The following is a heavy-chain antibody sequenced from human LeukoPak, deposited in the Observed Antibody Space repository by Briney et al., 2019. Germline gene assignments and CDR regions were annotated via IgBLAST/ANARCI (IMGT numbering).Heavy chain of an antibody. CDR3: ARVDTSLVPDAFDI. CDR2: IYSSGST. D-gene: IGHD5-18*01. Sequence: PSETLSLTCTVSGGTFSSYFWSWIRQPPGKGLEWIGYIYSSGSTNYNPYLKSRVNIPADTSKNEFSLKLRSVPAADTAVYFCARVDTSLVPDAFDIWGQGSMVTVSS. J-gene: IGHJ3*02. V-gene: IGHV4-59*01. CDR1: GGTFSSYF.